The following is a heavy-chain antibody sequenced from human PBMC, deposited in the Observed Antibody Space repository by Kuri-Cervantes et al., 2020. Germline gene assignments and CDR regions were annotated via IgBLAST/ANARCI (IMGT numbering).Heavy chain of an antibody. CDR2: MNPNSGNT. Sequence: ASVKVSCKASGYTFPTYDVNWVRQASGQGLEWMGWMNPNSGNTVYAQKFQGRVTMTRNTSISTAYMELSSLRSEDTAVYYCARGQARIWYGMDVWGQGTTVTVSS. J-gene: IGHJ6*02. CDR1: GYTFPTYD. D-gene: IGHD3-16*01. V-gene: IGHV1-8*01. CDR3: ARGQARIWYGMDV.